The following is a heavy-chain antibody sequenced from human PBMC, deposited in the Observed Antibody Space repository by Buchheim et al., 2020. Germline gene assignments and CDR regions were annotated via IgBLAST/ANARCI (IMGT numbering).Heavy chain of an antibody. CDR2: ISSSSSTI. CDR1: GFTFSSYS. D-gene: IGHD4-17*01. V-gene: IGHV3-48*01. CDR3: ARGDDYGDTYFDY. J-gene: IGHJ4*02. Sequence: EVQLVESGGGLVQPGGSLRLSCAASGFTFSSYSMNWVRQAPGKGLEWVSYISSSSSTIYYADSVKGRFTISRDNAKNSLYLQMNNLRAEDTAVYYCARGDDYGDTYFDYWGQGTL.